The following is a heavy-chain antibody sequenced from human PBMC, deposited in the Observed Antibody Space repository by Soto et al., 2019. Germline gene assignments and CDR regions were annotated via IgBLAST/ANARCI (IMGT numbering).Heavy chain of an antibody. CDR3: ATVPPYCDSSEGFDP. J-gene: IGHJ5*02. CDR1: GYTLTELS. Sequence: ASVKVSCKVSGYTLTELSMHWVRQAPGKGLEWMAGFDPEDGDTVYAQKFQGRVTLTEDTSTDTAYMELSSLRSEGTAVYYCATVPPYCDSSEGFDPWGQGTLVTVSS. V-gene: IGHV1-24*01. CDR2: FDPEDGDT. D-gene: IGHD3-22*01.